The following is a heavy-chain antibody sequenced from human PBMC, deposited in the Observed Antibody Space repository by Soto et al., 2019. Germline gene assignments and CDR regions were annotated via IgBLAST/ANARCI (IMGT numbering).Heavy chain of an antibody. CDR3: ARDVYYYDNGGQEGHAFEI. V-gene: IGHV4-59*01. J-gene: IGHJ3*02. CDR2: IHYTGST. D-gene: IGHD3-22*01. CDR1: GDSISGYY. Sequence: SETLSLTCSVSGDSISGYYWSWIRQPPGKGLEWIGYIHYTGSTNYNPSLTSRVVISVDTSKNQLSLRLNSLSAADTAVYYCARDVYYYDNGGQEGHAFEIWRQGTMVTVSS.